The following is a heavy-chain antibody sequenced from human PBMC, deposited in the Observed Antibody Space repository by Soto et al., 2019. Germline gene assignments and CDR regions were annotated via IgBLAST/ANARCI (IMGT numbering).Heavy chain of an antibody. CDR2: IYYTGIT. Sequence: PSETLSLTCTVSGGSIRGYYWSWIRQSPETGLEWIGYIYYTGITNYNPSLKSRVTISVDTSKNQFSLKLSSVTAADTAVYYCARLSRHTIFGVARQVNDYWGQGTLVTVSS. J-gene: IGHJ4*02. CDR3: ARLSRHTIFGVARQVNDY. D-gene: IGHD3-3*01. CDR1: GGSIRGYY. V-gene: IGHV4-59*08.